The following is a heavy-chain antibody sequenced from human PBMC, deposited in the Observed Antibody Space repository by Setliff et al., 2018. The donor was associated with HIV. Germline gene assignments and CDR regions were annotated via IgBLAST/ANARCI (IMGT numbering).Heavy chain of an antibody. Sequence: GGSLRLSCAASGFTFSSYAMSWVRQTPEKGLEWVSIISSGGSTYYADSAKGRFIISRDNSQNTLYLQMNSLRADDTAIYYCAKGFRPVDTALVSGPTYWGQGIRVTVSS. CDR1: GFTFSSYA. D-gene: IGHD5-18*01. CDR2: ISSGGST. CDR3: AKGFRPVDTALVSGPTY. J-gene: IGHJ4*02. V-gene: IGHV3-23*01.